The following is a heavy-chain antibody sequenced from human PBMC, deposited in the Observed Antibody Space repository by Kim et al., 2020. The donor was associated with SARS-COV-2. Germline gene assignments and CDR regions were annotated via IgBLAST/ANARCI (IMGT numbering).Heavy chain of an antibody. CDR3: ARDFSNLAMDV. Sequence: IYYPDSVKDRFTVYRDNAKNSLYLQLNGLRADDTAVYYCARDFSNLAMDVWGQGTTVTVSS. V-gene: IGHV3-11*01. J-gene: IGHJ6*02. D-gene: IGHD6-13*01. CDR2: I.